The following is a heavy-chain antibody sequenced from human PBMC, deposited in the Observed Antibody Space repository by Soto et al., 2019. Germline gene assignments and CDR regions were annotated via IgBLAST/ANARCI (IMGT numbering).Heavy chain of an antibody. V-gene: IGHV1-8*01. CDR2: MNPNSGNT. D-gene: IGHD3-3*01. J-gene: IGHJ6*03. CDR3: ARGRSPGYYYYMDV. Sequence: QVQLVQSGAEVKKPGASVKVSCKASGYTFTSYDINWVRQATGQGLEWMGWMNPNSGNTGYAQKFQGRVTMTRNTSRSTAYMEVSSLRSEDTAVYYCARGRSPGYYYYMDVWGKGTTVTVSS. CDR1: GYTFTSYD.